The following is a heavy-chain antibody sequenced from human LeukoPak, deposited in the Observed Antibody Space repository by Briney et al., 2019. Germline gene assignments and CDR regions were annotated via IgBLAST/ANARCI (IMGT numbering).Heavy chain of an antibody. CDR2: IWYDGSNK. V-gene: IGHV3-33*06. CDR1: GFTFSSHG. D-gene: IGHD3-3*01. CDR3: AKGWSGGGSYDFSDYYYMDV. J-gene: IGHJ6*03. Sequence: PGGSLRLSCAASGFTFSSHGMHWVRQAPGKGLEWVAVIWYDGSNKYYADSVKGRFTISRDNSKNTLYLQMNSLRAEDTAVYYCAKGWSGGGSYDFSDYYYMDVWGKGTTVTVSS.